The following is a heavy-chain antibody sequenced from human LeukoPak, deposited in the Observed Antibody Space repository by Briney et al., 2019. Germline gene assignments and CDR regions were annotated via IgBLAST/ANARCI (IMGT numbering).Heavy chain of an antibody. V-gene: IGHV3-23*01. J-gene: IGHJ4*02. Sequence: GGSLRLSCAASGFTFSSYAMSWVRQAPGKGLEWVSAISGSGGSTYYADSVKGRFTISRDNSKNTLYLQMNSLRAEDTAVYYCARDREIYSSGFGYWGQGTLVTVSS. CDR1: GFTFSSYA. CDR3: ARDREIYSSGFGY. CDR2: ISGSGGST. D-gene: IGHD6-19*01.